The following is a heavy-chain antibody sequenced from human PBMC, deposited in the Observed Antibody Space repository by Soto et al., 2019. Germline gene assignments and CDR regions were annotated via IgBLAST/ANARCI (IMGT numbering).Heavy chain of an antibody. V-gene: IGHV4-34*01. J-gene: IGHJ5*02. CDR1: GVSFSGYC. Sequence: SETLSLTCAVYGVSFSGYCWSWIRQPPGKGLEWIGEINHSGSTNYNPSLKSRVTISVDRSKNQFSLKLSSVTAADTAVYYCARVPGPWGQGTLVTVSS. CDR3: ARVPGP. D-gene: IGHD7-27*01. CDR2: INHSGST.